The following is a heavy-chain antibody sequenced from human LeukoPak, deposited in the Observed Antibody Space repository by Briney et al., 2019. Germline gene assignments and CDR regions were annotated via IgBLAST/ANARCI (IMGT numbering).Heavy chain of an antibody. CDR1: GYSFTNYW. Sequence: GESLKISCKASGYSFTNYWIGWVRQMPGKGLEWMGIIHSADSNTKYSPSFQGQVTISADKSISTAYLQWIGLKASDTAMYYCAGARHGDYRSDYWGQGTLVTVSS. CDR3: AGARHGDYRSDY. D-gene: IGHD4-17*01. V-gene: IGHV5-51*01. J-gene: IGHJ4*02. CDR2: IHSADSNT.